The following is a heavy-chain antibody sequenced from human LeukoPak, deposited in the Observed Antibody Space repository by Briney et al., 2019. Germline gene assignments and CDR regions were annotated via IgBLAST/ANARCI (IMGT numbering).Heavy chain of an antibody. Sequence: GGSLRLSCAASGFTFSTYMMSWVRQAPGKGLEWVSGISGSGGSTYYADSVKGRFTISRDNSKNTLHLQMNSLRDEDTAVYYCAKEMTGVPLSYFDYWGQGTLVTVSS. J-gene: IGHJ4*02. CDR1: GFTFSTYM. CDR2: ISGSGGST. D-gene: IGHD1-14*01. V-gene: IGHV3-23*01. CDR3: AKEMTGVPLSYFDY.